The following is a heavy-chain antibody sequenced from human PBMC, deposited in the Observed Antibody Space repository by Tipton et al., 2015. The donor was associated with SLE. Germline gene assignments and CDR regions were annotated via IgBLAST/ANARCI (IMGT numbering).Heavy chain of an antibody. CDR3: ARVYGGTSDY. Sequence: QLVQSGPEVKKPGASVKVSCKASGYIFTSRDINWVRQATGQELEWMGWMNPNSGKTGYAEKFQGRVTMTRNTSISTVYLELSSLRSDDTAVYFCARVYGGTSDYWGQGTLVTVSS. D-gene: IGHD4-23*01. CDR1: GYIFTSRD. J-gene: IGHJ4*02. CDR2: MNPNSGKT. V-gene: IGHV1-8*01.